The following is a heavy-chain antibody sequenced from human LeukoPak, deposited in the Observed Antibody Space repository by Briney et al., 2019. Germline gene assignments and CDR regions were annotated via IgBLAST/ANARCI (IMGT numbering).Heavy chain of an antibody. J-gene: IGHJ4*02. CDR3: AKDDALIAVACLDY. V-gene: IGHV3-23*01. CDR1: GFTFSSYA. Sequence: GGSLRLSCAASGFTFSSYAMSWVRQAPGKGLEWVSGISGSGGSTFYADSVKGRFTISRDNSKNTLYVEINSLRAEYTALYYCAKDDALIAVACLDYWGQGTLVAVSA. CDR2: ISGSGGST. D-gene: IGHD6-19*01.